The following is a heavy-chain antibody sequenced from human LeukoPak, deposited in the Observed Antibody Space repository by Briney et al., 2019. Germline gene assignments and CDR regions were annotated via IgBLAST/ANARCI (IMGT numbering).Heavy chain of an antibody. V-gene: IGHV4-59*08. CDR1: GASIRSHY. J-gene: IGHJ4*02. Sequence: SETLSLTCTVSGASIRSHYWSWLRQPPGKGLEWIGYIYYSGSTNYNPSLKSRVTISVDTSKNQFSLKLSSVTAADTAVYYCARSYYYGSGSYPPNFDYWGQGTLVTVSS. CDR3: ARSYYYGSGSYPPNFDY. CDR2: IYYSGST. D-gene: IGHD3-10*01.